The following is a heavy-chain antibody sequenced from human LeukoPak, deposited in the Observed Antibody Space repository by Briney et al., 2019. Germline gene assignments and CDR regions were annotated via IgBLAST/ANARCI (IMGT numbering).Heavy chain of an antibody. CDR2: IKQDGTDK. CDR3: ARDSSMGRY. V-gene: IGHV3-7*01. CDR1: GFTFSSSW. J-gene: IGHJ4*02. Sequence: PVGSLRLSCAASGFTFSSSWMNWVRQAPGEGLEWVANIKQDGTDKYYVDSVKGRFTISRDNAKSSLYLQMDSLRVEDTAVYYCARDSSMGRYWGQGTLVTVSS. D-gene: IGHD2-2*01.